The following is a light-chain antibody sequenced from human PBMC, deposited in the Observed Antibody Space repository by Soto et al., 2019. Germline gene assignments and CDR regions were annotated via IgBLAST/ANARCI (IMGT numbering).Light chain of an antibody. V-gene: IGKV3-20*01. J-gene: IGKJ1*01. CDR2: GAS. CDR3: QQYHNWPA. Sequence: EIVLTQSPGTLSLSPGERATLSCRASQSVSSSYLAWYQQKPGQAPRLLIYGASSRATGIPDRFSGSGSGTDFTLTISSLQSEDFAVYYCQQYHNWPAFGQGTKVHI. CDR1: QSVSSSY.